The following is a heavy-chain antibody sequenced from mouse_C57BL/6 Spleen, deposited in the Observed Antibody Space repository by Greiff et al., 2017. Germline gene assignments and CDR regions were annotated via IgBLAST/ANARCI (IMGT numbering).Heavy chain of an antibody. CDR3: ASYYGSSYLYYYAMDY. V-gene: IGHV3-6*01. CDR1: GYSITSGYY. D-gene: IGHD1-1*01. J-gene: IGHJ4*01. Sequence: EVKLQESGPGLVKPSQSLSFTCSVTGYSITSGYYWNWIRQFPGNKLEWMGYISYDGSNNYNPSLKNRISITRDTSKNQFFLKLNSVTTEDTATYYCASYYGSSYLYYYAMDYWGQGTSVTVSS. CDR2: ISYDGSN.